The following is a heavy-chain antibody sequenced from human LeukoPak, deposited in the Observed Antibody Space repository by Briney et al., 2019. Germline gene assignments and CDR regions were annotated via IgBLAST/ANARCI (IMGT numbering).Heavy chain of an antibody. CDR3: ARDREFCISTSCYKPLDY. CDR1: GFTFSSFW. CDR2: INTDGSST. J-gene: IGHJ4*02. Sequence: GGSLTLSCAASGFTFSSFWMHWVRQAPGEGLVWVSRINTDGSSTTYADSVKGRFTISRDNAKNTLYLQMNSLRAEDTAVYYCARDREFCISTSCYKPLDYWGQGTLVTVSS. D-gene: IGHD2-2*02. V-gene: IGHV3-74*01.